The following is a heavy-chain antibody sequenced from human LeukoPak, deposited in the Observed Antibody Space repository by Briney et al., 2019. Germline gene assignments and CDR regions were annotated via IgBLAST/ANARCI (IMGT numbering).Heavy chain of an antibody. CDR3: ARDLSGSYGVPNWFDP. J-gene: IGHJ5*02. CDR1: GFTFSSYG. V-gene: IGHV3-7*01. D-gene: IGHD1-26*01. Sequence: GGSLRLSCAASGFTFSSYGMHWVRQAPGKGLEWVANIKQDGSEKYYVDSVKGRFTISRDNAKNSLYLQMNSLRAEDTAVYYCARDLSGSYGVPNWFDPWGQGTLVTVSS. CDR2: IKQDGSEK.